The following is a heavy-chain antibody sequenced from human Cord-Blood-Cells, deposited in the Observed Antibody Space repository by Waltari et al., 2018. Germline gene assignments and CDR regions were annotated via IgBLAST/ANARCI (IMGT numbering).Heavy chain of an antibody. V-gene: IGHV4-39*01. Sequence: QLQLQASGPGLVKPSETLSLTCTVSGGSISSSSYYWGWIRQPPGKGLEWIGSIYYSVSTYYSPALKSRVPISVDTSKNQFSLKLSSVTAADTAVYYCARHSGDYAICDYWGQGTLVTVSS. CDR3: ARHSGDYAICDY. D-gene: IGHD4-17*01. CDR1: GGSISSSSYY. CDR2: IYYSVST. J-gene: IGHJ4*02.